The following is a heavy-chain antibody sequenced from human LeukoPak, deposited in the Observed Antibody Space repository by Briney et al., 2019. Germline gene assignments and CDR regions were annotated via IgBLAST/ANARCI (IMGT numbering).Heavy chain of an antibody. CDR2: FDPEDGET. CDR1: GYTLSKLS. V-gene: IGHV1-24*01. J-gene: IGHJ5*02. D-gene: IGHD3-3*01. CDR3: ARGARDYDFWSGYGWFDP. Sequence: ASVKVSCKAPGYTLSKLSIHWVRQPSGKGLEWMGAFDPEDGETIYAQEFQGRATMTADTSTDTAYMELSSLRSEDTAVYYCARGARDYDFWSGYGWFDPWGQGTLVTVSS.